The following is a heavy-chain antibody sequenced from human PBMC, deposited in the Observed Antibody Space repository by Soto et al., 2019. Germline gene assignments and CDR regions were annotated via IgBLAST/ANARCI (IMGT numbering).Heavy chain of an antibody. J-gene: IGHJ4*02. CDR1: GFTFSSYA. CDR2: TSNDGVNE. CDR3: ARDLRYFNSRGYYGFFDY. D-gene: IGHD3-22*01. Sequence: GGSLRLSCAASGFTFSSYAMHWVRQPPGKGLEWVSATSNDGVNEYYADSVTGRFTISRDNAKNTLFLQMNSLRPEDTAVYFCARDLRYFNSRGYYGFFDYGGRGTLVTVSS. V-gene: IGHV3-30-3*01.